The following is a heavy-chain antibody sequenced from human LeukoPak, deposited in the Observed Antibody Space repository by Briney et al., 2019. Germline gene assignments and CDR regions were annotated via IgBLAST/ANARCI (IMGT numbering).Heavy chain of an antibody. Sequence: GASVKVSCKVSGYTLTELSMHWVRQAPGEGLEWMGGFDPEDGETIYAQKFQGRVAMTEDTSTDTAYMELSSLRSEDTAVYYCAIGGSSGYYYFDYWGQGTLVTVSS. D-gene: IGHD3-22*01. J-gene: IGHJ4*02. V-gene: IGHV1-24*01. CDR1: GYTLTELS. CDR2: FDPEDGET. CDR3: AIGGSSGYYYFDY.